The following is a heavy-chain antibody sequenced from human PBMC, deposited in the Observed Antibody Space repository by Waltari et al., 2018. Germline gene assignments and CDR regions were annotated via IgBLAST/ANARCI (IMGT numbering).Heavy chain of an antibody. Sequence: EGHLVESGGGLVQPGGSLRLSCAASGFTFSSYEMNWVRQAPGKGLEWVSYISSSGSTIYYAGSAKGRFTISRDNAKNSLYLQMNSLRAADTAVYYCARGDSSGWYTPGAFDIWGQGTMVTVSS. V-gene: IGHV3-48*03. CDR2: ISSSGSTI. CDR1: GFTFSSYE. J-gene: IGHJ3*02. D-gene: IGHD6-19*01. CDR3: ARGDSSGWYTPGAFDI.